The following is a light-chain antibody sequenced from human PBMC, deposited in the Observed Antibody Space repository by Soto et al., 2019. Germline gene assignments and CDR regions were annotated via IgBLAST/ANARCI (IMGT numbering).Light chain of an antibody. CDR3: QQRSSWPPIT. CDR1: QSVSSN. CDR2: GAS. Sequence: EIALTQSPGTLSVSQGERATLSCGASQSVSSNLAWYQQKPGQAPRLFIYGASTRATGIPAKFSGSGFGTEFTLSISSLQSEDFAVYFCQQRSSWPPITFGQGTRLEI. V-gene: IGKV3-15*01. J-gene: IGKJ5*01.